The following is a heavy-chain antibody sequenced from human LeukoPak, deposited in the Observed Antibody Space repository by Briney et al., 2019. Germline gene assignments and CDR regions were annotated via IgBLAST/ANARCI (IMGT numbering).Heavy chain of an antibody. CDR1: GGSISSGDYY. CDR2: IYYSGST. V-gene: IGHV4-30-4*08. D-gene: IGHD3-3*01. Sequence: SETLSLTCTVSGGSISSGDYYWSWIRQPPGKGLEWIGYIYYSGSTYYNPSLKSRVTISVDTSKNQFSLKLSSVTAADTAVYYCAREYYDFRPGNYYMDVWGKGTTVTVSS. J-gene: IGHJ6*03. CDR3: AREYYDFRPGNYYMDV.